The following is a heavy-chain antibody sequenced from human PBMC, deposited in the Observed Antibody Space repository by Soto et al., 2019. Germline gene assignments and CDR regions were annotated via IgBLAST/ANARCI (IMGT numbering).Heavy chain of an antibody. CDR3: ATECLSDSSGHPNDY. CDR2: ISGSGGTT. J-gene: IGHJ4*02. Sequence: EVQLLESGGGLVQPGGSLRLSCAASGFTFSSYAMSWVRQGPGKGLECVSTISGSGGTTYYADSVKGRVTISRDNSKNTLYLQMNSLRAEDTAVYYCATECLSDSSGHPNDYWGQGTLVTVSS. CDR1: GFTFSSYA. V-gene: IGHV3-23*01. D-gene: IGHD3-22*01.